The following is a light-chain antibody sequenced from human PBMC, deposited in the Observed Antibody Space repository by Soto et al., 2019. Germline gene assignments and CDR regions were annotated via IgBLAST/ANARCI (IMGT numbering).Light chain of an antibody. V-gene: IGLV1-40*01. CDR1: SSNIGATYD. CDR2: DNN. Sequence: QSVLTQPPSVSGAPGQSVTISCTGSSSNIGATYDVHWYQQRPGAAPRLLIYDNNNRPSGVPDRFSGSKSDRSASLTITGLHVEDEAHYYCQSYETNVAGPSLLFGGGTKLTVL. CDR3: QSYETNVAGPSLL. J-gene: IGLJ2*01.